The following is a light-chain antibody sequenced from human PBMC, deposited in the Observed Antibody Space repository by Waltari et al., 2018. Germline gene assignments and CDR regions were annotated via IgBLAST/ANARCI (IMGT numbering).Light chain of an antibody. Sequence: QSALTQPASVSGSPGQSITISCTGSSSDVGSSNLVSWYLQHPGKAPKLIIYEVTKRPSGVSNRCDGSKAGYTASLAICGRQAEDEADYYCYSYAGGRVFGTGTKVTVL. V-gene: IGLV2-23*02. CDR3: YSYAGGRV. CDR2: EVT. CDR1: SSDVGSSNL. J-gene: IGLJ1*01.